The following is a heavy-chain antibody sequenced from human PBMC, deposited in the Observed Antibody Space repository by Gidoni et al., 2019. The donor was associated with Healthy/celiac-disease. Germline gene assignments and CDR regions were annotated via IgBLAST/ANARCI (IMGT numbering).Heavy chain of an antibody. CDR2: ISWNSGSI. CDR3: AKGVEYQLLFDFDY. J-gene: IGHJ4*02. CDR1: GFTFDDYA. V-gene: IGHV3-9*01. Sequence: EVQLVESGGGLVQPGRSLRLSCAASGFTFDDYAMHWVRQAPGKGLEWVSGISWNSGSIGYADSVKGLFTISRDNAKNSLYLQMNSLRAEDTALYYCAKGVEYQLLFDFDYWGQGTLVTVSS. D-gene: IGHD2-2*01.